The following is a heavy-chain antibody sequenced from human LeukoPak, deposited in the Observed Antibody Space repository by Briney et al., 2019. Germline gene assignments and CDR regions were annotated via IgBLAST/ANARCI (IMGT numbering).Heavy chain of an antibody. CDR2: IKQDGSEK. J-gene: IGHJ6*03. CDR3: AKYYGDDPDYYYYMDV. CDR1: GFTFSSYW. V-gene: IGHV3-7*03. Sequence: GGSLRLSCAASGFTFSSYWMHWVRQAPGKGLEWVANIKQDGSEKYYVDSVKGRFTISRDNSKNTLYLQMNSLRAEDTAVYYCAKYYGDDPDYYYYMDVWGKGTTVTISS. D-gene: IGHD4-17*01.